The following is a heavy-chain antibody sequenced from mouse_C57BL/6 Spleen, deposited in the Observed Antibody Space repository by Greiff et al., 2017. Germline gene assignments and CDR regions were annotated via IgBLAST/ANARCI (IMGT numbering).Heavy chain of an antibody. V-gene: IGHV1-53*01. CDR2: INPGSGGT. CDR3: ARPAVVAPCYCDV. Sequence: QVQLQPPGTELVKPGASVKLSCKASGYTFTSYWMYWVKQRPGPGLEWIGNINPGSGGTYYNEKFKSKATLTGDKASSTAYMQLSSLTSEDSAFYDCARPAVVAPCYCDVWGTGTTVTVSS. CDR1: GYTFTSYW. D-gene: IGHD1-1*01. J-gene: IGHJ1*03.